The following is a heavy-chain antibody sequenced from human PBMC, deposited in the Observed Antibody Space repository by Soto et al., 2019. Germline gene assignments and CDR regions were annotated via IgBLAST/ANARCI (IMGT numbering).Heavy chain of an antibody. Sequence: GGSLRLSCAASGFTFSSYWMHWVRQAPGKGLVWVSRINRDGSNTNYADSVKGRFTISRGNAKNTLYLQMNSLRAEDTAVYYCAVAVAGPTAIGYWGQGTLVTVSS. CDR1: GFTFSSYW. D-gene: IGHD6-19*01. CDR2: INRDGSNT. CDR3: AVAVAGPTAIGY. V-gene: IGHV3-74*01. J-gene: IGHJ4*02.